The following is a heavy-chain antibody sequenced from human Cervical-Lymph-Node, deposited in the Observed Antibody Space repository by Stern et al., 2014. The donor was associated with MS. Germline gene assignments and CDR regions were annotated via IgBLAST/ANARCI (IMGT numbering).Heavy chain of an antibody. CDR2: IKAENGNT. D-gene: IGHD3-9*01. J-gene: IGHJ4*02. CDR3: TRETDYDILPGLHY. V-gene: IGHV1-3*01. Sequence: QVQLVQSGAEVKKPGASVRVSCKASGYTFTSYVLHWVRQAPGQGLEWMGWIKAENGNTKYSKKFNDRVTITRDTSASTTYMELSSLKSEDTAVYYCTRETDYDILPGLHYWGQGTLVIVSS. CDR1: GYTFTSYV.